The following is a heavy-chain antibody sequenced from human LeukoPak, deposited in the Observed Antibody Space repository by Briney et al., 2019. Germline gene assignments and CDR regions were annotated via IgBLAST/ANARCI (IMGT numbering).Heavy chain of an antibody. CDR1: GYTFTGYY. Sequence: ASVKVSCKASGYTFTGYYMHWVRQAPGQGLEWMGWINPNSGGTNYAQKFQGRVTMTRDTSISTAYMELSRLRSDDTAVYYCARAPWFGESLTRYYYYGMDVWGQGTTVTVSS. CDR3: ARAPWFGESLTRYYYYGMDV. J-gene: IGHJ6*02. D-gene: IGHD3-10*01. CDR2: INPNSGGT. V-gene: IGHV1-2*02.